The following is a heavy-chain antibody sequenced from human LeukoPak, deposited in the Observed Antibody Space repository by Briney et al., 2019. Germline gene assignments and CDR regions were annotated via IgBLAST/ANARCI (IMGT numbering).Heavy chain of an antibody. D-gene: IGHD6-13*01. CDR3: ARDLISSWAAAGTYGYY. V-gene: IGHV3-7*01. J-gene: IGHJ4*02. Sequence: PGGSLRLSCATSGFTFSSYWMSWVRQAPGKGLEWVANIKGDGTHTNYLDSVKGRCTISRDNAKNSLYLQMNSLRDEDTAVYYCARDLISSWAAAGTYGYYWGQGTLVTVSS. CDR1: GFTFSSYW. CDR2: IKGDGTHT.